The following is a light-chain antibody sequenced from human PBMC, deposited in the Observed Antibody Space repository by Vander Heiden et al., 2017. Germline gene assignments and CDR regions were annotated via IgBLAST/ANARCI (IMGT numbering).Light chain of an antibody. CDR3: AAWDDSLSGHVV. Sequence: QSVLTQPPSASGTPGQRVRISCSGRSSNIGSNYVYWYQQLPGTAPKLLIYRNNQRPSGVPDRFSGSKSGTSASLAISGLRSEDEADYYCAAWDDSLSGHVVFGGGTKLTVL. J-gene: IGLJ2*01. V-gene: IGLV1-47*01. CDR2: RNN. CDR1: SSNIGSNY.